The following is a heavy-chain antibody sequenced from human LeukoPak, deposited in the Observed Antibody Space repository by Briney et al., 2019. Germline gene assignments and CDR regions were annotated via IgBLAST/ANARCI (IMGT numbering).Heavy chain of an antibody. D-gene: IGHD6-19*01. Sequence: GASVKVSCKASGHTFTRYGIIWVRQAPGQGLEWMGWISTYNGNTHYAQKLQGRVTMTTDTSTSTAYMELRSLRSDDTAVYYCARSSLAVAGSVFDYWGQGTLVTVSS. J-gene: IGHJ4*02. CDR3: ARSSLAVAGSVFDY. CDR1: GHTFTRYG. V-gene: IGHV1-18*01. CDR2: ISTYNGNT.